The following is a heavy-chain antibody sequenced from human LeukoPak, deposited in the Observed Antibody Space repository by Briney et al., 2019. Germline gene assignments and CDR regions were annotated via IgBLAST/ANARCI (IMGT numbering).Heavy chain of an antibody. D-gene: IGHD5-24*01. CDR3: ARASRDGYNQNFDH. Sequence: PGESLKISCKGLGYSFSSYWNVWVRQRPGKGLEWMGIIYPGGSETRYDPSFQGQVTISADSSTSTAYLQWSSLRASDTAMYYCARASRDGYNQNFDHWGQGTLVTVSS. V-gene: IGHV5-51*01. CDR1: GYSFSSYW. J-gene: IGHJ4*02. CDR2: IYPGGSET.